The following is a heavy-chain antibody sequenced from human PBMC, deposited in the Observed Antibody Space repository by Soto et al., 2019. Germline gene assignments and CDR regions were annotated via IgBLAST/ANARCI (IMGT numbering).Heavy chain of an antibody. V-gene: IGHV3-30*18. CDR1: GFTFSSYG. CDR2: ISYDGSNK. J-gene: IGHJ3*02. D-gene: IGHD6-13*01. CDR3: AKGRYSSILSDAFDI. Sequence: PGGSLRLSCAASGFTFSSYGMHWVRQAPGKGLEWVAVISYDGSNKYYADSVKGRFTISRDNSKNTLYLQMNSLRAEDTAVYYCAKGRYSSILSDAFDIWGQGTMVTVSS.